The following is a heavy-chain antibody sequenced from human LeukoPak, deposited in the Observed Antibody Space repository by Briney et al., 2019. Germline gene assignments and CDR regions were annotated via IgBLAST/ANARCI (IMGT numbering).Heavy chain of an antibody. J-gene: IGHJ4*02. Sequence: PGGSLRLSCAASGFTFSSYAMSWVRQAPGKGLEWVSAISGSGGSTYYADSVKGRFTISRDNSKNTLYLQMNSLRAEDTAVYYCAKDFSVVVAAYYFDYWGQGTQVTVSS. CDR3: AKDFSVVVAAYYFDY. V-gene: IGHV3-23*01. CDR1: GFTFSSYA. CDR2: ISGSGGST. D-gene: IGHD2-15*01.